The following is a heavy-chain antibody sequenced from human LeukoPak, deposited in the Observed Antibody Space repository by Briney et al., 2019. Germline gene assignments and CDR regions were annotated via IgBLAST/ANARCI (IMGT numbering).Heavy chain of an antibody. V-gene: IGHV3-48*01. J-gene: IGHJ6*03. D-gene: IGHD2-2*01. CDR1: GFTFSSYS. Sequence: PGGSLRLSCAASGFTFSSYSMNWVRQAPGKGLEWVSYISSSSSTIYYADSVKGRFTISRDNAKNSLYLQMNSLRAEDTAVYYCARDGGYCSSTSCDGYYYYMDVWGKGTTVTVSS. CDR3: ARDGGYCSSTSCDGYYYYMDV. CDR2: ISSSSSTI.